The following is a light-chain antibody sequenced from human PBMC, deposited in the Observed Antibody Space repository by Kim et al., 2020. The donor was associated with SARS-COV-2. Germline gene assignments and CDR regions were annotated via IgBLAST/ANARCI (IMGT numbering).Light chain of an antibody. CDR1: SLRTSY. CDR3: NSRDSSAYHVV. CDR2: GKN. V-gene: IGLV3-19*01. J-gene: IGLJ2*01. Sequence: SSELTQDPAVSVALGQTVRITCQGDSLRTSYASWYQQKPGQAPVLVIYGKNDRPSGIPDRFSGSSSGNTASLTITGAQAEDEADYYCNSRDSSAYHVVFGGGTKLTVL.